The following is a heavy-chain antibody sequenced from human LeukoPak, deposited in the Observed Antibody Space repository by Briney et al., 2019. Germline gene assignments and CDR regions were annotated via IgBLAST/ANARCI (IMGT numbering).Heavy chain of an antibody. CDR1: GGSISSGGYY. CDR2: IYYSGST. Sequence: SETLSLTCTVSGGSISSGGYYWSWIRQHPGKGLEWIGYIYYSGSTYYNPSLKSRVTISVDTSKNQFSLKLSSVTAADTAVYYCARLGSSGYLAGFDYWGQGTLVTVSS. J-gene: IGHJ4*02. V-gene: IGHV4-31*03. CDR3: ARLGSSGYLAGFDY. D-gene: IGHD3-22*01.